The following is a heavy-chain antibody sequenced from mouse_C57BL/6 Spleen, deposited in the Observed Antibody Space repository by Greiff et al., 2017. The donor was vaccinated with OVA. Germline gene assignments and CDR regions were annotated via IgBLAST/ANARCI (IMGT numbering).Heavy chain of an antibody. Sequence: QVQLQQSGAELVRPGASVTLSCKASGYTFTDYEMHWVKQTPVHGLEWIGAIDPETGGTAYNQKFKGKAILTADKSSSTAYMELRSLTSEDSAVYYCTRCHYSNYVRWYFDVWGTGTTVTVSS. D-gene: IGHD2-5*01. CDR2: IDPETGGT. CDR3: TRCHYSNYVRWYFDV. V-gene: IGHV1-15*01. J-gene: IGHJ1*03. CDR1: GYTFTDYE.